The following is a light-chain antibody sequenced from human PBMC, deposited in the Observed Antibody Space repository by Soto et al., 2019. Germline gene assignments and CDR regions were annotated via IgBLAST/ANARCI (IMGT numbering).Light chain of an antibody. Sequence: EIVMTQSPATLSVSPGERATLSCRASQSVRSNLAWYQQKPGQAPRLLIYGASTRATGIPARFSGSGSGTEFTLTISSLQSEDFAVYYCQQYKNWSFGQGTKVDI. CDR3: QQYKNWS. CDR1: QSVRSN. CDR2: GAS. V-gene: IGKV3-15*01. J-gene: IGKJ1*01.